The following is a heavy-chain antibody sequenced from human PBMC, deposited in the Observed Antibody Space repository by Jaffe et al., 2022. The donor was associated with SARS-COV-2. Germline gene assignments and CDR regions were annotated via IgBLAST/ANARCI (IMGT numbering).Heavy chain of an antibody. CDR3: AKASGRDIVVVPAATPYATNWYFDL. CDR2: ISGSGGST. V-gene: IGHV3-23*01. Sequence: EVQLLESGGGLVQPGGSLRLSCAASGFTFSSYAMSWVRQAPGKGLEWVSAISGSGGSTYYADSVKGRFTISRDNSKNTLYLQMNSLRAEDTAVYYCAKASGRDIVVVPAATPYATNWYFDLWGRGTLVTVSS. D-gene: IGHD2-2*01. J-gene: IGHJ2*01. CDR1: GFTFSSYA.